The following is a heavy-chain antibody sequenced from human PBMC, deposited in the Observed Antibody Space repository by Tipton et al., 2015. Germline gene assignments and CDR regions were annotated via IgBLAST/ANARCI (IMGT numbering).Heavy chain of an antibody. CDR2: ISTYNGNT. V-gene: IGHV1-18*01. Sequence: QSGAEVKKPGASVKVSCKASGYTFTSYGISWVRQAPGQGLEWMGWISTYNGNTNHAQKLQGRVTMTTDTSTSTAYMELRSLRSDDTAVYYCAKSNPPRRGRNYYESSGYYYGDFDYWGQGTLVTVSS. CDR3: AKSNPPRRGRNYYESSGYYYGDFDY. D-gene: IGHD3-22*01. CDR1: GYTFTSYG. J-gene: IGHJ4*02.